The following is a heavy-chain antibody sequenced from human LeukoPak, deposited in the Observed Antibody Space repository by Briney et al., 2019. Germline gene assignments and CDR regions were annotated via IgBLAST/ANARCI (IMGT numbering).Heavy chain of an antibody. D-gene: IGHD6-6*01. Sequence: GGSLRLSCAASGFTFSTYAMNWVRQAPGKGLEWVSYISSSSTIYYADSVKGRFTISRDNAKNSLYLQMDSLRAEDTAVYYCARYLGIPARRLDYRGQGTLVTVSS. CDR3: ARYLGIPARRLDY. CDR1: GFTFSTYA. CDR2: ISSSSTI. V-gene: IGHV3-48*01. J-gene: IGHJ4*02.